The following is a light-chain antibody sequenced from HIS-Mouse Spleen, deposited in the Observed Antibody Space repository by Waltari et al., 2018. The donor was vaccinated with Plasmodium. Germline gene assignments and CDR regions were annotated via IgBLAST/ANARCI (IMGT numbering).Light chain of an antibody. J-gene: IGLJ2*01. V-gene: IGLV2-11*01. Sequence: QSALTQPRSVSGSPGQSATISCTGTSSDVGGFTYVPWYQQHPGKAPKLMIYDVSKRPSGVPDRFSGSKSGNTASLTISGLQAEDEADYYCCSYAGSYTWVFGGGTKLTVL. CDR1: SSDVGGFTY. CDR2: DVS. CDR3: CSYAGSYTWV.